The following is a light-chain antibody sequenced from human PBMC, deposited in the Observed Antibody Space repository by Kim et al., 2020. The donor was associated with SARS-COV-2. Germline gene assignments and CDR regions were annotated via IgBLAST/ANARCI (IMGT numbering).Light chain of an antibody. CDR3: QSYDGDNPWV. J-gene: IGLJ3*02. CDR1: SGSIASNF. V-gene: IGLV6-57*03. CDR2: KDK. Sequence: NFMLAQPHSVSASPGKTVTISCTRSSGSIASNFVQWYQQRPDSAPTIVIYKDKNRPSGVPDRFSGSIDSSSNSASLTISGLETEDEADYYCQSYDGDNPWVFGGGTQLTVL.